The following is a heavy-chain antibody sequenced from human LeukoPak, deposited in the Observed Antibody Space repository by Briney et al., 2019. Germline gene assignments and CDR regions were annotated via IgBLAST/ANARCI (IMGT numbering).Heavy chain of an antibody. CDR2: IKSKTDGGTT. D-gene: IGHD1-7*01. V-gene: IGHV3-15*01. CDR3: TTLAGTGTTSYYYYYYMDV. Sequence: GGSLRLSCAVSGFTFSNAWMSWVRQAPGKGLEWVGRIKSKTDGGTTEYAAPVKGRFTISRDDSKNTLYLQMNSLKTEDTAVYYCTTLAGTGTTSYYYYYYMDVWGKGTTVTVSS. CDR1: GFTFSNAW. J-gene: IGHJ6*03.